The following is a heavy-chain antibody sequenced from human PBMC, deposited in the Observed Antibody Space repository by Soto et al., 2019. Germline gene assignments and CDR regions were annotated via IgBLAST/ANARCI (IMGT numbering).Heavy chain of an antibody. CDR3: ARSGSVPYYYYGLDV. D-gene: IGHD1-26*01. J-gene: IGHJ6*02. V-gene: IGHV1-18*01. CDR2: ISTYNGDA. Sequence: QVQLVQSGAEVRKPGASVKVSCKTSGYTFSRSGISWVRQAPGQGLEWMGWISTYNGDANYAQKLQGRVTMTTDTCTSKALMEMGSLTSDDTAVYYCARSGSVPYYYYGLDVWGQGTTVTVSS. CDR1: GYTFSRSG.